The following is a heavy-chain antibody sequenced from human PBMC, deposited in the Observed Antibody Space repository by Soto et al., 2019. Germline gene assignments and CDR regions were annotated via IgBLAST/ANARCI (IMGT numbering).Heavy chain of an antibody. CDR1: GFTVSNSY. Sequence: EVQLVESGGGLVQPGGSLRLSCAASGFTVSNSYMNWVRQAPGKGLEWVSLIYGGGGSSTYYADSVKGRFTISRDNSKNTLYLQMKNLRVEDAAVYYCARYNDYGNWGQGTLVTVSS. CDR3: ARYNDYGN. D-gene: IGHD4-17*01. J-gene: IGHJ4*02. V-gene: IGHV3-66*01. CDR2: IYGGGGSST.